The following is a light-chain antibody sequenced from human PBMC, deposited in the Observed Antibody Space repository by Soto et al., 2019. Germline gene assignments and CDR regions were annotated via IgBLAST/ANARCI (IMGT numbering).Light chain of an antibody. CDR3: QQYNSYPE. Sequence: DIQMTQSPSTLSASVGDRVTITCRASQSISSWLAWYQQKPGKAPKLLIYDASSLESGVPSRFSGSGSGTEFTLTISSLQPDDFATYHCQQYNSYPEFGQGTKVEIK. CDR1: QSISSW. V-gene: IGKV1-5*01. CDR2: DAS. J-gene: IGKJ1*01.